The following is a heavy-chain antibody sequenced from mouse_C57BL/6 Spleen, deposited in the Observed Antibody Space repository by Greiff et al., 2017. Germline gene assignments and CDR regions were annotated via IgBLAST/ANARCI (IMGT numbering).Heavy chain of an antibody. Sequence: QLQQPGAELVMPGASVKLSCKASGYTFTSYWMHWVKQRPGQGLEWIGEIDPSGSYSNSNQKFKGKSTLTVDKSSSPAYMQLSSLTSVDSAVYYCARTLPYAMDYWGQGTSVTVSS. CDR1: GYTFTSYW. J-gene: IGHJ4*01. V-gene: IGHV1-69*01. CDR3: ARTLPYAMDY. CDR2: IDPSGSYS. D-gene: IGHD1-2*01.